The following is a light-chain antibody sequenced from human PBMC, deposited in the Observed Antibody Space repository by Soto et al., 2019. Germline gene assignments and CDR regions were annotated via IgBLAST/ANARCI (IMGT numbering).Light chain of an antibody. V-gene: IGKV1-13*02. Sequence: IQVPQSTSSLSASIGATVTISCRASQGIATGLAWYQQKPGAPPKLLIYDASTLERGIPSRFSGRGSGTHFILTINNLQPEDFATYYCQQFNSLFGQGTRLEIK. CDR2: DAS. CDR1: QGIATG. J-gene: IGKJ5*01. CDR3: QQFNSL.